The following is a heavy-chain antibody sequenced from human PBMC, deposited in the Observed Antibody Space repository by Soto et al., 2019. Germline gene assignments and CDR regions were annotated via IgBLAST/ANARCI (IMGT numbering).Heavy chain of an antibody. J-gene: IGHJ4*02. D-gene: IGHD4-17*01. CDR1: GGTFSTSS. V-gene: IGHV1-69*01. Sequence: QLQLVQSGTEVKEPGSSVKVSCKASGGTFSTSSFVWLRQGPGQGLEWMGGIIPIFTMTNFAQKFQGRVTFSADESKRTTYMELRSLTSEDTAIYDCARDVVRSTAVDSWGQGTLVTVAS. CDR2: IIPIFTMT. CDR3: ARDVVRSTAVDS.